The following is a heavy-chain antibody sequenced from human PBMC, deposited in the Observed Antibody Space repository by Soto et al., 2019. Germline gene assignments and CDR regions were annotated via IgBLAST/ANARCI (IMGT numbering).Heavy chain of an antibody. CDR3: AKRMAVGGRTYYFDY. CDR2: IGSSAGNT. V-gene: IGHV3-23*01. Sequence: EVQLLESGGGLVQPGGSLRLSCAASGFTFSSSAMSWVRQAPGKGLEWVSTIGSSAGNTYYADSVKGRFTISRDNSKNTLYLQMNSLIGEDTAVYYCAKRMAVGGRTYYFDYWGQGTLVTVSS. D-gene: IGHD3-10*01. J-gene: IGHJ4*02. CDR1: GFTFSSSA.